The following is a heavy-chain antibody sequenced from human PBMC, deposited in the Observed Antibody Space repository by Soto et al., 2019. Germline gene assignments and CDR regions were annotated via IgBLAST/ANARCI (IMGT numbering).Heavy chain of an antibody. V-gene: IGHV1-18*01. J-gene: IGHJ4*02. CDR2: ISANNGNT. CDR3: ARARGSDALDY. D-gene: IGHD3-16*01. CDR1: GYTFTSYG. Sequence: QVQLVQSGAEVKKPGASVKVSCKASGYTFTSYGISWVRQAPGQGLEWMGWISANNGNTNYAQKLQGRVTMTTDTSTSTAERELRSLRSDDTAVYYWARARGSDALDYWCQGTMGTFSS.